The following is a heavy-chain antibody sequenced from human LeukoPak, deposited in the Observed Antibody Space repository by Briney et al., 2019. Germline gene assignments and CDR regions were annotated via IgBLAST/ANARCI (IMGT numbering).Heavy chain of an antibody. J-gene: IGHJ4*02. CDR2: IDREDGQT. Sequence: GASVKVSCKVSGYTLSEISMYWVRQAPGKGLECMGGIDREDGQTIYAQKFQGRVTMAEDTSTDTAYMEVSRLTSEDTAFYYCATVGYSYGAFDYWGQGTLVTVSS. V-gene: IGHV1-24*01. CDR1: GYTLSEIS. D-gene: IGHD5-18*01. CDR3: ATVGYSYGAFDY.